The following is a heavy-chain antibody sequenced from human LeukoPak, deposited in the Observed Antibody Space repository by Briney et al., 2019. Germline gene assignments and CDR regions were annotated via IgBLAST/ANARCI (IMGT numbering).Heavy chain of an antibody. CDR1: GFTFSSYS. J-gene: IGHJ4*02. V-gene: IGHV3-23*01. CDR3: AKVRAPSGWFNSDY. D-gene: IGHD6-19*01. CDR2: ISGSGDST. Sequence: GGSLRLSCAASGFTFSSYSMSWVRQAPGKELEWVSGISGSGDSTYYADSVKGRFTISRDNSKNTLYLQMNSLRVEDTAAYYSAKVRAPSGWFNSDYWGQGTLVTVSS.